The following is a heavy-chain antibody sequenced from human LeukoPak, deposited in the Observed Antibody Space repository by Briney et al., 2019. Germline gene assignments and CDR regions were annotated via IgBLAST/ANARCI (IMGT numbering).Heavy chain of an antibody. Sequence: SETLSLTCTVSGGSISSGGYYWSWIRQHRGKGLEWIGYIYYSGSTYYNRSRKSRFTISVNTSKNKFSLKLRYVTAADTAVYYCASEFTTMYSSSRGNWFDHWGQGTLVTVSS. J-gene: IGHJ5*02. CDR1: GGSISSGGYY. V-gene: IGHV4-31*03. CDR3: ASEFTTMYSSSRGNWFDH. D-gene: IGHD6-6*01. CDR2: IYYSGST.